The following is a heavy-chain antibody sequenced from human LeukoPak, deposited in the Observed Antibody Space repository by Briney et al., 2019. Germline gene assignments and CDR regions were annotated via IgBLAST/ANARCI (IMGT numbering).Heavy chain of an antibody. V-gene: IGHV3-21*01. CDR3: AELGITMIGGV. D-gene: IGHD3-10*02. Sequence: GGSLRLSCAASGFTFSSYNMNWVRQAPGKGLEWVSSISFSSTYIYYADSVKGRFTTSRDNAKNSLYLQMNSLRAEDTAVYYCAELGITMIGGVWGKGTTVTISS. CDR1: GFTFSSYN. CDR2: ISFSSTYI. J-gene: IGHJ6*04.